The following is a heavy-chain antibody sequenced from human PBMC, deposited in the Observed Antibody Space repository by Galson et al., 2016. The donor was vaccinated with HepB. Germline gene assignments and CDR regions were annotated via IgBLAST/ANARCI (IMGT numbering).Heavy chain of an antibody. V-gene: IGHV1-69*10. CDR1: GGTFSNYA. CDR2: IIPVFGIS. J-gene: IGHJ4*02. D-gene: IGHD3-16*01. Sequence: SVKVSCKASGGTFSNYALSWVRQAPGQGLEWLGGIIPVFGISNYAQKFQGRLTITADKSTGTAYMELSSLRSEDTALYYCARGGVMTTRARPFPFDYWGQGTLVTVSS. CDR3: ARGGVMTTRARPFPFDY.